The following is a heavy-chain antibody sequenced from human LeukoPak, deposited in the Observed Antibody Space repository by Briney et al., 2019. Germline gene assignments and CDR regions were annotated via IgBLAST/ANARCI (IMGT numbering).Heavy chain of an antibody. V-gene: IGHV4-59*01. Sequence: PSETLSLTCAVYGGSFSGYYWSWIRQPPGKGLEWIGYIYYSGSTNYNPSLKSRVTISVDTSKNQFSLKLSSVTAADTAVYYCARVRIVGATHFDYWGQGTLVTVSS. CDR3: ARVRIVGATHFDY. D-gene: IGHD1-26*01. J-gene: IGHJ4*02. CDR2: IYYSGST. CDR1: GGSFSGYY.